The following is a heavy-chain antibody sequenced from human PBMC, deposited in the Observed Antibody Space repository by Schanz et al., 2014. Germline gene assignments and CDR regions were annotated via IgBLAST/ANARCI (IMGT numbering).Heavy chain of an antibody. V-gene: IGHV3-23*04. CDR2: ITTGGNT. D-gene: IGHD2-15*01. CDR3: SKDKQGSRSDDS. Sequence: VQLVESGGGLVQPGGSVRLSCGASGFTFSTYAMSWARQTPGKGLEWVSSITTGGNTYYRDSVKGRFIVSRDNSKNTLYLEMNRLRVDDTAVYYCSKDKQGSRSDDSWGQGTLXTVSS. J-gene: IGHJ5*01. CDR1: GFTFSTYA.